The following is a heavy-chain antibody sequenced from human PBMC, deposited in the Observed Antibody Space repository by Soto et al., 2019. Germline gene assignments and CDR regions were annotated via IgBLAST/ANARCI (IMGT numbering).Heavy chain of an antibody. V-gene: IGHV1-18*01. J-gene: IGHJ4*02. D-gene: IGHD3-3*01. CDR2: ISAYNGNT. CDR3: ARTRETLEWLLYPARDFDY. Sequence: ASVKVSCKASGYTFTSYGISWVRHAPGQGLEWMGWISAYNGNTNYAQKLQGRVTMTTDTSTSTAYMELRSLRSDDTAVYYCARTRETLEWLLYPARDFDYWGQGTLVTVSS. CDR1: GYTFTSYG.